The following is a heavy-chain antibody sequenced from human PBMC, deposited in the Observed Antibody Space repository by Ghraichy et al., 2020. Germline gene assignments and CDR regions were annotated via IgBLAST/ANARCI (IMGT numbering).Heavy chain of an antibody. CDR3: ARPRDHAFGS. CDR1: GASISSSDYV. D-gene: IGHD1-14*01. Sequence: SQTLSLTCSVSGASISSSDYVWGWIRQPPGKGLEWIRSFYNSGSTYYNPSLKSRVTISVDSSKNQFSLRLTSVTAADTAMYYCARPRDHAFGSWGQGTLVTVSS. CDR2: FYNSGST. V-gene: IGHV4-39*01. J-gene: IGHJ4*02.